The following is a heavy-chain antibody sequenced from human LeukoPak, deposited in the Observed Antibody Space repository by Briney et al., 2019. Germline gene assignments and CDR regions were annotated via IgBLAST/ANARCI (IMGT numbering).Heavy chain of an antibody. J-gene: IGHJ5*02. CDR3: ARGVGATFYWFDP. CDR2: INHSGST. Sequence: KPSETLSLTCAVYGGSFSGYYWSCIRQPPGKGLEWIGEINHSGSTNYNPSLKSRVTISVDTSKNQFSLKLSSVTAADTAVYYCARGVGATFYWFDPWGQGTLVTVSS. V-gene: IGHV4-34*01. CDR1: GGSFSGYY. D-gene: IGHD3-16*01.